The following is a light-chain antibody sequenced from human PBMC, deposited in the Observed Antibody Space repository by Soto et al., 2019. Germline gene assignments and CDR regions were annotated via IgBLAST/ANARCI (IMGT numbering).Light chain of an antibody. V-gene: IGKV4-1*01. Sequence: DIVMTQSPDSLAVSLGERATINCRSSQSVLYSSNNKNYLAWYQKKPGQPPKFLIYWASTRESGVPDRFSVSGSGTDFTLTISSLQAEDVAVYYCQQYYSIPHTFGQGTKLEIK. CDR3: QQYYSIPHT. CDR2: WAS. J-gene: IGKJ2*01. CDR1: QSVLYSSNNKNY.